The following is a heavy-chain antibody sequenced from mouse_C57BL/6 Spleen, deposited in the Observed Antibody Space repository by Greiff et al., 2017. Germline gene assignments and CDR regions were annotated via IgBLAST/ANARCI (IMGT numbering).Heavy chain of an antibody. J-gene: IGHJ2*01. V-gene: IGHV1-55*01. CDR2: IYPGSGST. D-gene: IGHD2-1*01. Sequence: QVQLKQPGAELVKPGASVKMSCKASGYTFTSYWITWVKQRPGQGLEWIGDIYPGSGSTNYNEKFKSKATLTVDTSSSTAYMQLSSLTSEDSAVYYCARVYGNYGLDYWGQGTTLTVSS. CDR1: GYTFTSYW. CDR3: ARVYGNYGLDY.